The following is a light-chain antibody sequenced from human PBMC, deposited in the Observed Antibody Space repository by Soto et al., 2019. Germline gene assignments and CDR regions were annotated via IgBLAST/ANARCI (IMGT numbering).Light chain of an antibody. V-gene: IGKV3-15*01. J-gene: IGKJ5*01. CDR1: QSVNSN. CDR3: QQRSKWPRNT. CDR2: GAS. Sequence: EIVMTQSPATLSVSPGERATLSCRASQSVNSNLAWYQQKPGQAPRLLIYGASTRATGIPARFSGSGSGTEFTLTISSLEPEDFAVYYCQQRSKWPRNTFGQGTRLEIK.